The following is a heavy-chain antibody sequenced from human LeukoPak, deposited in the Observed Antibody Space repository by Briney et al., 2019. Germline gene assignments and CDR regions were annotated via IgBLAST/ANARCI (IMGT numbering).Heavy chain of an antibody. Sequence: QTGGSLRLSCAASGFTFSSYAMSWVRQAPGKGLEWVSAISGSGGSTYYADSVKGRFTISRDNSKNTLYLQMNSLRAEDTAVYYCANTPRNGHSSGYYHAPWYFDLWGRGTLVTVSS. CDR3: ANTPRNGHSSGYYHAPWYFDL. CDR2: ISGSGGST. V-gene: IGHV3-23*01. J-gene: IGHJ2*01. CDR1: GFTFSSYA. D-gene: IGHD3-22*01.